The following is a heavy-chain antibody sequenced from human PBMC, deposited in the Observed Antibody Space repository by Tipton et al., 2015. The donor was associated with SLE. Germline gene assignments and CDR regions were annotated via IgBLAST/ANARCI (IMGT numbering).Heavy chain of an antibody. D-gene: IGHD3-22*01. CDR1: GGSISSGGYY. CDR3: ARVRTHPPRYYDSSGYYDY. J-gene: IGHJ4*02. V-gene: IGHV4-31*03. Sequence: TLSLTCTVSGGSISSGGYYWSWIRQHPGKGLEWIGYIYYSGSTYYNPSLKSRVTISVDTSKNQFSLKLSSVTAADTAVYYCARVRTHPPRYYDSSGYYDYWGQGTLVTVSS. CDR2: IYYSGST.